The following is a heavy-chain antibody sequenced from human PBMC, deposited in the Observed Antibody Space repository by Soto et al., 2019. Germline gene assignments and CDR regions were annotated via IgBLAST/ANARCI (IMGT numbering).Heavy chain of an antibody. CDR2: IDPSDSST. D-gene: IGHD2-21*01. CDR3: VKHIGASGDF. CDR1: GFILTNYW. J-gene: IGHJ4*02. Sequence: GESLKISSQGFGFILTNYWISWVRQMPGKGLEWMGRIDPSDSSTNYSPSFQGHVTLSADKSINTAHLQWNSLKASDTAMYYCVKHIGASGDFWGQGTPVTVSS. V-gene: IGHV5-10-1*01.